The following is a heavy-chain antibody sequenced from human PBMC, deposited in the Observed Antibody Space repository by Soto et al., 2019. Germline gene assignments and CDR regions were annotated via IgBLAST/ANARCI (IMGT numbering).Heavy chain of an antibody. CDR2: IYHRGST. Sequence: QVHLQESGPGLVKPSETLSLTCAVSGGSISSDNWWSWVRQPPGEGLEWIGEIYHRGSTNYNPSLSIRVTLSVDKSTTQFSLKLTSGTAAATAVYYCAAGRGYSSGWFDYWGQGTLVTVSS. V-gene: IGHV4-4*02. CDR3: AAGRGYSSGWFDY. CDR1: GGSISSDNW. J-gene: IGHJ4*02. D-gene: IGHD6-19*01.